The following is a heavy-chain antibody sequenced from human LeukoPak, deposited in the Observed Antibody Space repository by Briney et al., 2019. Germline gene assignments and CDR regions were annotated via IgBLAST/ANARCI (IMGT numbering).Heavy chain of an antibody. J-gene: IGHJ3*01. CDR2: IRGSAATT. V-gene: IGHV3-23*01. CDR1: GFTVTSHA. CDR3: AKDVVSVTGTVSALDV. D-gene: IGHD1-1*01. Sequence: PGRSLRLSCAASGFTVTSHAMNCARQAAGNWLELVSAIRGSAATTYYADSVKGRFTISRDNFQNTVYLQIYSLRDEDTAVYFCAKDVVSVTGTVSALDVWGQGTMVTVCS.